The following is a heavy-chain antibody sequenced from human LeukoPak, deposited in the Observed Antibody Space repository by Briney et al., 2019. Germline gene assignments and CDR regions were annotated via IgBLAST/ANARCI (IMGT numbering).Heavy chain of an antibody. Sequence: PSETLSLTCTVSGGSISSGGYYWSWIRQHPGKGLEWIGYIYYSGSTYYNPSLKSRVTISVDTSKNQFSLKLSSVTAADTAVYYCARATCSNYGSDYFDYWGQGTLVTVSS. CDR1: GGSISSGGYY. CDR3: ARATCSNYGSDYFDY. V-gene: IGHV4-31*03. D-gene: IGHD4-11*01. J-gene: IGHJ4*02. CDR2: IYYSGST.